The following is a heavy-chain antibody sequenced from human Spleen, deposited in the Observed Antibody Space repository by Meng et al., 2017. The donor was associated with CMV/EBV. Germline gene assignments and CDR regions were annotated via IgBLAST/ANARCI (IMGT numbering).Heavy chain of an antibody. Sequence: GESLKISCAASGLTVSSNYMTWVRQAPGKGLEWVSSITGDSTYIYHADSVQGRFTISRDNANNSLYLQMNSLRAEDMAVYYCAKERGRILLYSYYGLDVWGQGTTVTVSS. CDR3: AKERGRILLYSYYGLDV. D-gene: IGHD1-26*01. J-gene: IGHJ6*02. V-gene: IGHV3-21*04. CDR2: ITGDSTYI. CDR1: GLTVSSNY.